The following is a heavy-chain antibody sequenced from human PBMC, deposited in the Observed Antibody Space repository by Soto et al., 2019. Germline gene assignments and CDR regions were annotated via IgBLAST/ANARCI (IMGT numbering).Heavy chain of an antibody. Sequence: QLQLQESGPGLVKPSETLSLTCTVSGGSISSSSYYWGWISQPPGKGLEWIGSIYYSGSTYYNPSLKSRGTISVDTSKKQFSLKLSSVTAADTAVYYCARHFWGRYQLLNQPFDYWGQGTLVTVSS. CDR3: ARHFWGRYQLLNQPFDY. J-gene: IGHJ4*02. CDR2: IYYSGST. CDR1: GGSISSSSYY. V-gene: IGHV4-39*01. D-gene: IGHD2-2*01.